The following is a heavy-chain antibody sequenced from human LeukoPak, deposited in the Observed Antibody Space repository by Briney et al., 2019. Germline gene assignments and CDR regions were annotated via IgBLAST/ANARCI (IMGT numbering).Heavy chain of an antibody. CDR3: ARARYDILTGYFDYFDY. CDR2: ISGSGGST. J-gene: IGHJ4*02. CDR1: GFTFSSYA. V-gene: IGHV3-23*01. D-gene: IGHD3-9*01. Sequence: PGGSLRLSCAASGFTFSSYAMSWVRQAPGKGLEWVSAISGSGGSTYYADSVKGRFTISRDNAKNSLYLQMNSLRAEDTAVYYCARARYDILTGYFDYFDYWGQGTLVTVSS.